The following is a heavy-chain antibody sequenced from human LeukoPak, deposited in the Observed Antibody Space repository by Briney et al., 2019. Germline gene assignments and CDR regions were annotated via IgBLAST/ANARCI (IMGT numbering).Heavy chain of an antibody. CDR1: GYSLSSGYY. CDR2: VDPSRGT. J-gene: IGHJ4*02. Sequence: SETLSLTCTVSGYSLSSGYYWGWIRQPPGKGLEWIGSVDPSRGTYYNPSLRSRVSISVDTSKNPFSLKLSSVTAADTAVYSCAGFTFFRGVITFDYWGQGTLVTVSS. D-gene: IGHD3-10*01. V-gene: IGHV4-38-2*02. CDR3: AGFTFFRGVITFDY.